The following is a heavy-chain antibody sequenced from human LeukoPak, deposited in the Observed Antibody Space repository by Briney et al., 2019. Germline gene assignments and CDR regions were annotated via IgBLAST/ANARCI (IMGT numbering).Heavy chain of an antibody. V-gene: IGHV3-64*02. CDR2: ISSNGGST. J-gene: IGHJ4*02. CDR3: ARAKAYFFDY. CDR1: GFTFSNYA. Sequence: GGSLRLSCAASGFTFSNYAMHWVRQAPGKGLQYVSDISSNGGSTYYADSVKGRFTISRGNSKNTLYLQMGSLRAEDMAVYYCARAKAYFFDYWGQGTLVTVSS.